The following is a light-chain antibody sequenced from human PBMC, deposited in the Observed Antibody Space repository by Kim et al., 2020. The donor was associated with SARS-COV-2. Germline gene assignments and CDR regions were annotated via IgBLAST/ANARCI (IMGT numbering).Light chain of an antibody. CDR3: GTWDSSLSAWV. CDR1: STSVWNNY. CDR2: DNN. Sequence: GQKVTTASSGRSTSVWNNYVSWYQQLPGTAPKRLIYDNNKRPSGIPDRFSGSKSGTSATLGITGLQTGDEADYYCGTWDSSLSAWVFGGGTQLTVL. J-gene: IGLJ3*02. V-gene: IGLV1-51*01.